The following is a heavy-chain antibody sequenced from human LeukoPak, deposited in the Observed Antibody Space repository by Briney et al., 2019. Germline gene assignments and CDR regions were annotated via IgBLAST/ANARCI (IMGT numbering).Heavy chain of an antibody. CDR3: ATSRSHYYDSSGYLGYFDY. Sequence: GAPVKVSCKASGYTFTGYYMHWVRQAPGQGLEWMGWISPNSGGTNYAQKFQGWVTMTRDTSISTAYMELSRLRSDDTAVYYCATSRSHYYDSSGYLGYFDYWGQGTLVTVSS. CDR2: ISPNSGGT. CDR1: GYTFTGYY. J-gene: IGHJ4*02. V-gene: IGHV1-2*04. D-gene: IGHD3-22*01.